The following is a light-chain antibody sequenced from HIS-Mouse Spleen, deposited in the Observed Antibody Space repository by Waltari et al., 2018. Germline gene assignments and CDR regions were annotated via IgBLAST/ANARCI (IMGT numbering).Light chain of an antibody. J-gene: IGLJ2*01. CDR3: YSTDSSGNHRV. CDR1: ALPKKY. Sequence: SYELTQPPSVPVAPGQTARITCSGDALPKKYHYWYQQKSGQAPGLVIYEDSKRPSGIPEGFSGSSSGTMATLTISGAQVEDEADYYCYSTDSSGNHRVFGGGTKLTVL. V-gene: IGLV3-10*01. CDR2: EDS.